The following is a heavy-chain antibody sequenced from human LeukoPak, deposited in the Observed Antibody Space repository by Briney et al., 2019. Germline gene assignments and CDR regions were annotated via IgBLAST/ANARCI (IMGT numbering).Heavy chain of an antibody. CDR2: IRCDGSNK. Sequence: GSLRLSCAASGFTFSSYGMHWVRQAPGKGLEWVAFIRCDGSNKYYADSVKGRFTISRDNSKNTLYLQMNSLRAEDTAVYYCAKSYDFWSGYSDPPFDYWGQGTLVTVSS. D-gene: IGHD3-3*01. J-gene: IGHJ4*02. CDR1: GFTFSSYG. V-gene: IGHV3-30*02. CDR3: AKSYDFWSGYSDPPFDY.